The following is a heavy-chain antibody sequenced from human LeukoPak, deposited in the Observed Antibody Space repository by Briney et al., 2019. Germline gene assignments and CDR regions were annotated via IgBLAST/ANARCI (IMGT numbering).Heavy chain of an antibody. J-gene: IGHJ4*02. D-gene: IGHD4-23*01. Sequence: GGSLRLSCAASGFTFSNYAMSWVRQAPGKGLEWVSGINVSGGSTFYADSVRGRFTISRDNSKNTLYLQMDSLRAEDTAVYYCAHTDYGGFQVDYWGQGTLVTVSS. CDR3: AHTDYGGFQVDY. V-gene: IGHV3-23*01. CDR2: INVSGGST. CDR1: GFTFSNYA.